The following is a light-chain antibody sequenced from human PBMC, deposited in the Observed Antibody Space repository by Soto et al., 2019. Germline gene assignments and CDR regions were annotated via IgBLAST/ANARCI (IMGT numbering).Light chain of an antibody. J-gene: IGKJ4*01. CDR1: QSVRGY. CDR3: QHRSNAPAPT. CDR2: ADS. Sequence: EIVWTMSAAAVSLSNGEAATLSCRASQSVRGYIGWYQQKPGQAPRLLIYADSNRATGIPARFSGSGSGTDFTLTISSLEPEDSSVYYCQHRSNAPAPTFGGGTKG. V-gene: IGKV3-11*01.